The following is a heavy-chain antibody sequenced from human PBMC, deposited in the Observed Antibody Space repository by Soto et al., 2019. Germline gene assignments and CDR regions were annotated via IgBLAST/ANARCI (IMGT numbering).Heavy chain of an antibody. J-gene: IGHJ6*03. CDR2: INHSGST. CDR3: ARGSYYGSGSYTKTYYYYYMDV. D-gene: IGHD3-10*01. V-gene: IGHV4-34*01. Sequence: NPSETLSLTCAVYGGSFSGYYWSWICQPPGKGLEWIGEINHSGSTNYNPSLKSRVTISVDTSKNQFSLKLSSVTAADTAVYYCARGSYYGSGSYTKTYYYYYMDVWGKGTTVTVSS. CDR1: GGSFSGYY.